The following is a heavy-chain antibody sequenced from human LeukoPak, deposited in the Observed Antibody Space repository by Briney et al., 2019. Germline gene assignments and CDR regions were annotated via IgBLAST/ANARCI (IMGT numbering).Heavy chain of an antibody. J-gene: IGHJ6*03. V-gene: IGHV1-18*01. CDR1: GYTFTSYG. Sequence: ASVKVSRKASGYTFTSYGISWVRQAPGQGLEWMGWISAYNGNTNYAQKLQGRVTMTTDTSTSTAYMELRSLRSDDTAVYYCARVENQLLPGAYYYYMDVWGKGTTVTVSS. CDR2: ISAYNGNT. D-gene: IGHD2-2*01. CDR3: ARVENQLLPGAYYYYMDV.